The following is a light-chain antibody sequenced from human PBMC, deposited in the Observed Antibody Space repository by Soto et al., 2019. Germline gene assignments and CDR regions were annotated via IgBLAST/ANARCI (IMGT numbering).Light chain of an antibody. J-gene: IGLJ1*01. CDR3: CSHAGDNTYV. V-gene: IGLV2-8*01. CDR1: SSDVGGYNY. CDR2: EVT. Sequence: QSALTQPPSASGSPGQSVTISCTGTSSDVGGYNYVSWYHQHPGKAPKLMIYEVTKRPSGVPDRFSGSKSGNTASLTVSGLQAEDEADYFCCSHAGDNTYVFGTGTKVTVL.